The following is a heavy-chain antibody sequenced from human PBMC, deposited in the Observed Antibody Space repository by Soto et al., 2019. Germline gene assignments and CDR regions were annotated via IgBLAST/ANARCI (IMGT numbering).Heavy chain of an antibody. V-gene: IGHV4-30-4*01. J-gene: IGHJ4*02. D-gene: IGHD3-22*01. Sequence: QVQLQESGPGLVKPSQTLSLTCTVSGGSISSGDYYWSWIRQPPGKGLEWIGYIYYSGSTYYNPSLKSRVTISVDTSKNQFSLKLSSVTAADTAVYYCASSMIVVVIPTYFDYWGQGTLVTVSS. CDR3: ASSMIVVVIPTYFDY. CDR2: IYYSGST. CDR1: GGSISSGDYY.